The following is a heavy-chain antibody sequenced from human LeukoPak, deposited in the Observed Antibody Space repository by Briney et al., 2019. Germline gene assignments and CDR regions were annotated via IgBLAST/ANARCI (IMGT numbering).Heavy chain of an antibody. CDR3: ARDIEQLATTFDY. V-gene: IGHV3-11*06. D-gene: IGHD6-13*01. CDR2: ISSSSSYT. CDR1: GFTFSDYY. J-gene: IGHJ4*02. Sequence: GGSLRLSCAASGFTFSDYYMSWIRQAPGKGLEWVSCISSSSSYTNYADSVKGRFTISRDNAKNSLYLQMNSLRAEDTAVYYCARDIEQLATTFDYWGQGTLVTVSS.